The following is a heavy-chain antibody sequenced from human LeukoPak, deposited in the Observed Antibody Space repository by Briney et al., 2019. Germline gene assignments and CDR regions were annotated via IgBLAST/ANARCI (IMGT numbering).Heavy chain of an antibody. CDR2: ISPSGGST. V-gene: IGHV1-46*01. D-gene: IGHD4-23*01. CDR1: GYTFSRYY. J-gene: IGHJ2*01. CDR3: ARDPAVVTAGAYWYFDL. Sequence: ASVKVSCKASGYTFSRYYMHWVRQAPGQGLEWMGIISPSGGSTSYAQKFQGRVTMTRDTSTSTVYMELSSLRSEDTAIYYCARDPAVVTAGAYWYFDLWGRGTLVTVSS.